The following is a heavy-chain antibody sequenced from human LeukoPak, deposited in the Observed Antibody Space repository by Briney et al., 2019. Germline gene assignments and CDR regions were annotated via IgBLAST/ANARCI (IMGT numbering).Heavy chain of an antibody. CDR3: AHRLPFRDRVVPAAMWITGFDY. Sequence: SGPTLVKPTQTLTLTCTFSGFSLSTSGVGVGWIRQPPGKALEWLALIYWDDDKRYSPSLKSRLTITKDTSKNQVVLTMTNMDPVDTATYYCAHRLPFRDRVVPAAMWITGFDYWGQGTLVTVSS. CDR2: IYWDDDK. V-gene: IGHV2-5*02. CDR1: GFSLSTSGVG. J-gene: IGHJ4*02. D-gene: IGHD2-2*01.